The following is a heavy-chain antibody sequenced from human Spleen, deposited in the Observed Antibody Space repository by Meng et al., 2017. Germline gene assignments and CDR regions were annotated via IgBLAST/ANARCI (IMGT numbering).Heavy chain of an antibody. CDR2: IYYSGNT. V-gene: IGHV4-39*07. CDR3: ARGTSFAAHRPFGS. Sequence: SETLSLTCTVSGGSISSSSDYWGWIRQPPGKGLEWLGSIYYSGNTYCRPSLKSRLTISVDRSKNQFSLKLNSVTAADTAVYYCARGTSFAAHRPFGSLGQGTLVTVSS. D-gene: IGHD1-7*01. J-gene: IGHJ5*01. CDR1: GGSISSSSDY.